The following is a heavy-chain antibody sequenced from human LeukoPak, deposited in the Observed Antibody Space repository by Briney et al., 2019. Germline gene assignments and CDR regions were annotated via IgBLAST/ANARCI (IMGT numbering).Heavy chain of an antibody. J-gene: IGHJ4*02. CDR2: IKQDGSKK. CDR1: GFPFSSYW. CDR3: AKDYYDSSLGYFDY. D-gene: IGHD3-22*01. V-gene: IGHV3-7*01. Sequence: GGSLRLSCVASGFPFSSYWMTWVRQAPGKGLEWVANIKQDGSKKSYVDSVKGRFTISRDNAKNSLYLQMNSLRAEDTAVYYCAKDYYDSSLGYFDYWGQGTLVTVSS.